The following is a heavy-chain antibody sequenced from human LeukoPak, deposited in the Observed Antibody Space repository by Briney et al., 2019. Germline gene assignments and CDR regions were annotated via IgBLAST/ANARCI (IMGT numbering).Heavy chain of an antibody. D-gene: IGHD6-6*01. CDR1: GFTFSNYA. CDR3: AKDIFLYSSSPFDY. CDR2: ISGSGGNT. Sequence: GGSLRLSCAASGFTFSNYAMNWVRQAPGKGLEWVSAISGSGGNTYYADSMKGRLTISRDNSKNTLYLQMNSLRAEDTAVYYCAKDIFLYSSSPFDYWGQGTLVTVSS. J-gene: IGHJ4*02. V-gene: IGHV3-23*01.